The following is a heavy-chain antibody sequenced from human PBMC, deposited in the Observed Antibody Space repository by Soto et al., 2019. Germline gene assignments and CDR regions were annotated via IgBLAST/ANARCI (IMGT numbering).Heavy chain of an antibody. CDR1: GFPFSSYG. J-gene: IGHJ5*02. CDR3: AKHAGRAS. V-gene: IGHV3-30*18. CDR2: ISNDGNNK. Sequence: PGGSLRLSCTTSGFPFSSYGMHWFRQAPGRGLEWLALISNDGNNKYYADSVKGRFTVSRDNFKNTLYLQMDSLRAEDSAVYHCAKHAGRASCGQGTLVTVCS.